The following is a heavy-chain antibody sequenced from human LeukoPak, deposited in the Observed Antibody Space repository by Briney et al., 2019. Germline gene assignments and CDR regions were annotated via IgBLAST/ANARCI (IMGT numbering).Heavy chain of an antibody. CDR2: IIPIFGTA. D-gene: IGHD3-16*02. J-gene: IGHJ3*02. CDR1: GGTFSSYA. CDR3: ARDGNSDYVWGSYRYTSVNDAFDI. V-gene: IGHV1-69*05. Sequence: GASVKVSCKASGGTFSSYAISWVRRAPGQGLEWMGRIIPIFGTANYAQKFQGRVTITTDESTSTAYMELSSLRSEDTAVYYCARDGNSDYVWGSYRYTSVNDAFDIWGQGAMVTVSS.